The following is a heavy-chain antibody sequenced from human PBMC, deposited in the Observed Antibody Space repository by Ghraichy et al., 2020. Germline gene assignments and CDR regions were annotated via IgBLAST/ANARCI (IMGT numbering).Heavy chain of an antibody. CDR2: ISGGGDTT. CDR3: AKDQYSSGNWFDP. CDR1: GFTFNRYA. Sequence: GGSLRLSCAASGFTFNRYAMSWVRQAPGKGLEWVSGISGGGDTTYYADSVEGRFTISRDNSKNTLYLQMNSLRVEDTAVYYCAKDQYSSGNWFDPWGQGALVTVSS. D-gene: IGHD6-19*01. V-gene: IGHV3-23*01. J-gene: IGHJ5*02.